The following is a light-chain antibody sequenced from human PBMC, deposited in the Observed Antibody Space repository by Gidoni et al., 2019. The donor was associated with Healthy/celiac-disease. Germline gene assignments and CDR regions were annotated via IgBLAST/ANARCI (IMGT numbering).Light chain of an antibody. J-gene: IGKJ2*01. V-gene: IGKV3-20*01. Sequence: IVLTPSPGTLSLSPGESATLSCRASQSVSSSYLAWYQQKPGQAPRLLIYGASSRATGIPDRFSGSGSGTDFTLTISRLDPEDFAVYYCQQYGSSPVYTFGQGTKLEIK. CDR1: QSVSSSY. CDR2: GAS. CDR3: QQYGSSPVYT.